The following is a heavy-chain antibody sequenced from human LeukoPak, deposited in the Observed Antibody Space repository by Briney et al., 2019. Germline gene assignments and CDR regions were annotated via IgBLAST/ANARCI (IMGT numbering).Heavy chain of an antibody. D-gene: IGHD1-7*01. CDR3: ARANNWNYPYYFDY. CDR1: GFTFSSYW. V-gene: IGHV3-7*03. CDR2: IKQDGSEK. J-gene: IGHJ4*02. Sequence: PGGSLRLSCAASGFTFSSYWMSWVRQAPGKGLEWVANIKQDGSEKYYVDSVKGRFTISRDNAKNSLYLQMNSLRAEDTAVYYCARANNWNYPYYFDYWGQGTLVTVSS.